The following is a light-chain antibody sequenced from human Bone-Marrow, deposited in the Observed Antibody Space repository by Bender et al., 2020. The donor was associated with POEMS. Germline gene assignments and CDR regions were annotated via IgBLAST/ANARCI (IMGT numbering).Light chain of an antibody. CDR1: SGRIASNY. J-gene: IGLJ2*01. CDR2: EDN. V-gene: IGLV6-57*03. Sequence: NFMLTQPHSVSASPGKTVTISCTRSSGRIASNYVHWYQLRPASAPISEFYEDNLRPSGVPDRFSGSIDSSSNSASITISGLKTEDEADYYCQSYDDSNVIFGGGTKLTVL. CDR3: QSYDDSNVI.